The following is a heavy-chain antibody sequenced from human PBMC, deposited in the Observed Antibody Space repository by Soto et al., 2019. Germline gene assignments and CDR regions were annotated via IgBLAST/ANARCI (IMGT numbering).Heavy chain of an antibody. D-gene: IGHD5-12*01. CDR2: ISYDGSNK. CDR3: AKKLYDSGYDYGPSDAFDI. Sequence: GGSLRLSCAASGFTFSSYGMHWVRQAPGKGLEWVAVISYDGSNKYFADSVKGRFTISRDNSKNTLYLQMNSLRAEDTAVYYCAKKLYDSGYDYGPSDAFDIWGQGTMVTVSS. CDR1: GFTFSSYG. V-gene: IGHV3-30*18. J-gene: IGHJ3*02.